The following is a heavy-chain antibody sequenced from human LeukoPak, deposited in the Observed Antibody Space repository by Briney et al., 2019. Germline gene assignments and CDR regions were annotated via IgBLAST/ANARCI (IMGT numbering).Heavy chain of an antibody. CDR2: IIPILGIA. CDR1: GGTFSSYA. D-gene: IGHD3-22*01. CDR3: AREGDSSGYYYDY. J-gene: IGHJ4*02. Sequence: EASVKVSCKASGGTFSSYAISWVRQAPGQGLEWMGRIIPILGIANYAQKFQGRVTITADKSTSTAYMELSSLRSEDTAVYYCAREGDSSGYYYDYWGQGTLVTVSS. V-gene: IGHV1-69*04.